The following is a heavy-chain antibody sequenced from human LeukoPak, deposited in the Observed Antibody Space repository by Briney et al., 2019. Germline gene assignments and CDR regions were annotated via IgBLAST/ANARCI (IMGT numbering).Heavy chain of an antibody. Sequence: GASVTVSCKFSGYIFTVYGISWVRQAPGQGLEWMGWINTFSGSTYYAQKFQGRVTMTTDTSTSTAYMDLRSLRSDDTAVYYCARWRYDFWSGYSDYWGQGTLVTVSS. J-gene: IGHJ4*02. CDR3: ARWRYDFWSGYSDY. CDR2: INTFSGST. V-gene: IGHV1-18*01. CDR1: GYIFTVYG. D-gene: IGHD3-3*01.